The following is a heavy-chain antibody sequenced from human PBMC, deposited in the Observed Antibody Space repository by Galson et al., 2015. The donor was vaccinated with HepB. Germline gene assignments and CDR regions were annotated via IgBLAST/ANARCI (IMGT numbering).Heavy chain of an antibody. D-gene: IGHD3-10*01. Sequence: SLRLSCAASGFGFNTYSMNWVRQAPGKGLEWVSHISSSGTIFYAESVKGRFTISRDNAKNSLYLQMNSLRDEDTAVYYCARGTMSAGLGYWGQGTLVTVSS. V-gene: IGHV3-48*02. J-gene: IGHJ4*02. CDR3: ARGTMSAGLGY. CDR2: ISSSGTI. CDR1: GFGFNTYS.